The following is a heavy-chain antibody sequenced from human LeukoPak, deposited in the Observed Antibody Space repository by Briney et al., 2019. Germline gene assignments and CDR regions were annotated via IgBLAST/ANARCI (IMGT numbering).Heavy chain of an antibody. D-gene: IGHD3-22*01. CDR2: IKSDGRT. V-gene: IGHV3-74*01. CDR3: ARAPSEIGGYYPEYFRH. Sequence: SGGSLRLSCAASGFTLSSYWMHWVRQAPGKGLVWVSRIKSDGRTNYADSVKGRFTISRDNAKNTVSLQMNSLRAEDTGVYYCARAPSEIGGYYPEYFRHWGQGTLVIVS. J-gene: IGHJ1*01. CDR1: GFTLSSYW.